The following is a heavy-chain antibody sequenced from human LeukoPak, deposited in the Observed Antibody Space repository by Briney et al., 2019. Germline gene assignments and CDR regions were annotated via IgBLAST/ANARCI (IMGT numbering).Heavy chain of an antibody. CDR2: IYYSGST. CDR1: GGSISSYY. V-gene: IGHV4-59*01. D-gene: IGHD6-13*01. J-gene: IGHJ4*02. Sequence: SETLSLTCTVSGGSISSYYWSWIRQPPGKGLEWIGYIYYSGSTNYNPSLKSRVTISVDTSKNQFSLKLSSVTAAATAVYYCASTRGVAAAGPFFDYWGQGTLVTVSS. CDR3: ASTRGVAAAGPFFDY.